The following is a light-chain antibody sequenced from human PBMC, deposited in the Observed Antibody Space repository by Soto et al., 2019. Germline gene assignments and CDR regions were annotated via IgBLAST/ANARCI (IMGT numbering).Light chain of an antibody. CDR2: GNS. J-gene: IGLJ2*01. Sequence: QSVLTQPPSVSGAPGQRVTISCTGSSSNIGAGYDVHWYQQLPGTAPKLLIYGNSTRPSGVPDRFSDSKSGTSASLAITGLQAEDEAEYYCQSYASSLSGVVFGGGTKLTGL. CDR1: SSNIGAGYD. V-gene: IGLV1-40*01. CDR3: QSYASSLSGVV.